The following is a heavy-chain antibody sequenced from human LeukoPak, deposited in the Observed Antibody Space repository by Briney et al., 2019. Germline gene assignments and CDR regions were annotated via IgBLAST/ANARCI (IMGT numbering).Heavy chain of an antibody. CDR3: ARRGTDYCTPSSCNPNWFAP. J-gene: IGHJ5*02. CDR1: GFTFSSYW. V-gene: IGHV3-74*01. CDR2: IDLGGTT. D-gene: IGHD4-11*01. Sequence: PGESLRLSCAASGFTFSSYWMHWVRQVPGRGLVWVSRIDLGGTTTYADSVRGRFTISRDNVKNSLYLQMNSLRAEDTAVYFCARRGTDYCTPSSCNPNWFAPWGQGTQVTVSS.